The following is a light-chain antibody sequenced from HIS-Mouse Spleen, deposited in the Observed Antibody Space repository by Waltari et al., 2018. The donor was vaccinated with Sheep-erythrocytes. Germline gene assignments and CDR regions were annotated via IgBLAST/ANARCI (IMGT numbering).Light chain of an antibody. CDR2: WAS. Sequence: DIVMTQSPDSLAASLGERATINCKSSQSVLYSSNNKNYLAWYQQKPGQPPKLLIYWASTLESGVPDRFSGSGSGTDFTLTISSLQAEDMAVYYCQQYYSTPYTFGQGTKLEIK. CDR1: QSVLYSSNNKNY. J-gene: IGKJ2*01. V-gene: IGKV4-1*01. CDR3: QQYYSTPYT.